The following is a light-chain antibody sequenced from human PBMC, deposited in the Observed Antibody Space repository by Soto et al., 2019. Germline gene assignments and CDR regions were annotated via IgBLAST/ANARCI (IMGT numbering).Light chain of an antibody. J-gene: IGKJ4*01. Sequence: IVLTQSPATLSLSPGERATLSCRASQSVSSYVAWYQQKPGQAPRLVIYETSNRATGIPARFSGRGSGTDFTLSISSLEPEDFAVYYCQQRSNWLTFGGGTKVDIK. V-gene: IGKV3-11*01. CDR2: ETS. CDR1: QSVSSY. CDR3: QQRSNWLT.